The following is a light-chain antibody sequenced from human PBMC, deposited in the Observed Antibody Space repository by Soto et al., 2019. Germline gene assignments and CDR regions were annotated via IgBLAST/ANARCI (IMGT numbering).Light chain of an antibody. V-gene: IGKV1-39*01. J-gene: IGKJ4*01. Sequence: DIQMTQSPSSLSASVGDRVTITCRASQSISSYLNWYQQKPGKAPKLLIYAASSMQSGVPSRFSGSGSGTDFTLTIISLQPEDFATYYCRQSYSTPLTFCGGTKVDIK. CDR2: AAS. CDR1: QSISSY. CDR3: RQSYSTPLT.